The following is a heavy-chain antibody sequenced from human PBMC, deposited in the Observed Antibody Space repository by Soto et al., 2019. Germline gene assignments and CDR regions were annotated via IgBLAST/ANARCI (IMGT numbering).Heavy chain of an antibody. V-gene: IGHV3-48*02. Sequence: EVQLVESGGGLVQPGGSLRLSCAASGFTFSSYSMNWVSQAPGKGLEWVSYISSSSSTIYYADSVKGRFTISRDNAKNSLYLQLHSLRDEATAVYYCERAPAMKYCSGGSCRDQKYFDHWGQGTLVTVSS. CDR2: ISSSSSTI. CDR1: GFTFSSYS. J-gene: IGHJ4*02. D-gene: IGHD2-15*01. CDR3: ERAPAMKYCSGGSCRDQKYFDH.